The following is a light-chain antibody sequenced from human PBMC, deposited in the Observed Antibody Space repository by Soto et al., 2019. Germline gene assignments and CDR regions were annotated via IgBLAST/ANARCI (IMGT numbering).Light chain of an antibody. V-gene: IGKV3-20*01. Sequence: EIVLTQSPCTLSLSPGERATLSCRASQSVGSSYLAWYQQKPGQAPRLLIFDASTRATGMPDRFSGSGSGTDFTLTISRLEPEDFAVYYCQHYGDSPGFTFGHGTKVDIK. J-gene: IGKJ3*01. CDR3: QHYGDSPGFT. CDR1: QSVGSSY. CDR2: DAS.